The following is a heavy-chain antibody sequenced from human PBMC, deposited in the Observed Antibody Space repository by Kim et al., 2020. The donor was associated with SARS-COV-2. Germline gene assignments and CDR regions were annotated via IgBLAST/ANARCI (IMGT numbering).Heavy chain of an antibody. CDR1: GGSISSGGYY. Sequence: SETLSLTRTVSGGSISSGGYYWSWIRQHPGKGLEWIGYIYYSGSTYYNPSLKSRVTISVDTSKNQFPLKLSSVTAADTAVYYCARDQRLYCSSTSCPYYYYYYGMDVWGQGTTVTVSS. J-gene: IGHJ6*02. CDR2: IYYSGST. V-gene: IGHV4-31*03. CDR3: ARDQRLYCSSTSCPYYYYYYGMDV. D-gene: IGHD2-2*01.